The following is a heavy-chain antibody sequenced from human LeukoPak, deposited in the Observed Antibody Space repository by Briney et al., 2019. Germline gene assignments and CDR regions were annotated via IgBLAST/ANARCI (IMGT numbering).Heavy chain of an antibody. CDR3: ARDRIAAPDDFDY. D-gene: IGHD6-13*01. CDR1: GYTFTEYY. Sequence: GASVKVSCKASGYTFTEYYMHRGRHAPGQGLEWTGWINPNSGDTNYAQMFQGRVTMTRDTSINTAYVEVSRLSSDDTAVYYCARDRIAAPDDFDYWGQGTPVTVSS. V-gene: IGHV1-2*02. CDR2: INPNSGDT. J-gene: IGHJ4*02.